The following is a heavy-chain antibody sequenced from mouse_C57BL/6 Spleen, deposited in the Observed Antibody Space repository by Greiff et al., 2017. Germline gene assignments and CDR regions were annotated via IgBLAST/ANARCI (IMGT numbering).Heavy chain of an antibody. D-gene: IGHD2-2*01. CDR2: IDPSDSET. J-gene: IGHJ4*01. CDR3: ARGGYDHYYAMDY. V-gene: IGHV1-52*01. Sequence: VQLQQPGAELVRPGSSVKLSCKASGYTFTSYWMHWVKQRPIQGLEWIGNIDPSDSETHYNQKFKDKATLTVDKSSSTAYMQLSSLTSEDSAVYYCARGGYDHYYAMDYWGQGTSVTVSS. CDR1: GYTFTSYW.